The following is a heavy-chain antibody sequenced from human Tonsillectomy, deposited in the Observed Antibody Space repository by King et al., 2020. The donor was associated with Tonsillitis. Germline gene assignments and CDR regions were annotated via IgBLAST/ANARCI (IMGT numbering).Heavy chain of an antibody. V-gene: IGHV3-23*04. CDR1: GFSFSSYT. CDR2: LNGRGSQT. D-gene: IGHD4-17*01. Sequence: VQLVESGGALIQPGGSLRLSCAASGFSFSSYTMTWVRQAPGKGLEWVSALNGRGSQTFYADSVRGRFTISRDNSKNTLFLQMNSLIAEDTGRYYCAKGQLSGDYDTYFDRWGQGTLVTVSS. CDR3: AKGQLSGDYDTYFDR. J-gene: IGHJ4*02.